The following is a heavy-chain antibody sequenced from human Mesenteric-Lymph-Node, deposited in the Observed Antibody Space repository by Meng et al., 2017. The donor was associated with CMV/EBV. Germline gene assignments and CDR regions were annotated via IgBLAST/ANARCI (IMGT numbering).Heavy chain of an antibody. CDR3: KTGIAAGLNDY. CDR2: ITSSSISYI. D-gene: IGHD6-13*01. Sequence: GESLKISCAASGFTFSIYSMNWVRQAPGKGLEWVSSITSSSISYIYYADSVKGRFTISRDNAKNSLFLQMNSLRGEDTAVYYCKTGIAAGLNDYWGQGTLVTVSS. V-gene: IGHV3-21*01. J-gene: IGHJ4*02. CDR1: GFTFSIYS.